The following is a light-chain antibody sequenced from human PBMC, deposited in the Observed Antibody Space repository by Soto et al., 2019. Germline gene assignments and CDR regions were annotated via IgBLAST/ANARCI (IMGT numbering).Light chain of an antibody. Sequence: QSVLTQPPSASGSPGQSVTISCTGTSSDVGGYNYVSWYQQHPGKAPKLMIYEVSKRPSGVPDRFSGSKSGNTASLSVSGLQAEDEADYYCYSYAGSYTVVFGGGTKLTVL. J-gene: IGLJ2*01. CDR2: EVS. CDR1: SSDVGGYNY. V-gene: IGLV2-8*01. CDR3: YSYAGSYTVV.